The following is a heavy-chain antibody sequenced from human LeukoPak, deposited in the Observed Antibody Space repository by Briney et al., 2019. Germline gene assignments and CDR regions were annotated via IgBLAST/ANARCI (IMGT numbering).Heavy chain of an antibody. J-gene: IGHJ4*02. CDR3: ARSGGYSGYDFQYYFDY. V-gene: IGHV3-33*01. CDR2: IWYDGSNK. D-gene: IGHD5-12*01. Sequence: GGSLRLSCAASGFTFSSYGMHWVRQAPGKGLEWMAVIWYDGSNKYYADSVKGRFTISRDNSKNTLYLQMNSLRAEDTAVYYCARSGGYSGYDFQYYFDYWGQGTLVTVSS. CDR1: GFTFSSYG.